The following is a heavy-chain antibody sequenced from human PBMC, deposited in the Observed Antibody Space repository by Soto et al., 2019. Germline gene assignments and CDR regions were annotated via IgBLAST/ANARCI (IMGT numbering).Heavy chain of an antibody. CDR1: GDTFNFYS. J-gene: IGHJ4*02. Sequence: QVQLVQSGAEVKKPGSSVKVSCKASGDTFNFYSINWVRQAPGLGLEWVGRFNPILSMSNSARKFQGRVTLTADKSASTASMVLSSLRSDDTAMYYCATRYGSGSRAFDYWGQGALVTVSS. CDR2: FNPILSMS. D-gene: IGHD3-10*01. CDR3: ATRYGSGSRAFDY. V-gene: IGHV1-69*02.